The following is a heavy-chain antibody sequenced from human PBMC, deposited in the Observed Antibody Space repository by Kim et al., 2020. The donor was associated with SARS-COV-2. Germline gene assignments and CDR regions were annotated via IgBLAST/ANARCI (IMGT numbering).Heavy chain of an antibody. D-gene: IGHD6-13*01. V-gene: IGHV3-23*01. CDR2: ISGSGGST. CDR3: AGFQMEGSTTDAFDI. J-gene: IGHJ3*02. Sequence: GGSLRLSCAASGFTFSSYAMSWVRQAPGKGLEWVSAISGSGGSTYYADSVKGRFTISRDNSKNTLYLQMNSLRAEDTAVYYCAGFQMEGSTTDAFDIWGQGTMVTVSS. CDR1: GFTFSSYA.